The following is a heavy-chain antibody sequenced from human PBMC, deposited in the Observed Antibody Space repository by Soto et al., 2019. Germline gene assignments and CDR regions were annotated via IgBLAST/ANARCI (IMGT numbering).Heavy chain of an antibody. CDR2: ILYSGDT. Sequence: SETLSLTCSVSSGSISSNSYLWGWIRQPPGKGLEWIGAILYSGDTYYSESLKSRVTMSVDTAMNQFSLKLNSVTAADTAVYYCARQGRNTKIVILRHYATDFWGQGTAVTVSS. V-gene: IGHV4-39*01. CDR1: SGSISSNSYL. CDR3: ARQGRNTKIVILRHYATDF. D-gene: IGHD3-22*01. J-gene: IGHJ6*02.